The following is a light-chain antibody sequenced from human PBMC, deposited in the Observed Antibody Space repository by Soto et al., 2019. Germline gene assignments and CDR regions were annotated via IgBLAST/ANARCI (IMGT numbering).Light chain of an antibody. CDR3: LLYNGGVWV. J-gene: IGLJ3*02. CDR1: TGAVTSGDS. Sequence: QTVVTQEPSLTVSQGRTVTLTCGSSTGAVTSGDSPNWFQQKPGQAPRTLIYNTNIKHSSTPARFSGSLLGGRAALTLSGVQPEDEAEYYCLLYNGGVWVFGGGTKLTVL. CDR2: NTN. V-gene: IGLV7-43*01.